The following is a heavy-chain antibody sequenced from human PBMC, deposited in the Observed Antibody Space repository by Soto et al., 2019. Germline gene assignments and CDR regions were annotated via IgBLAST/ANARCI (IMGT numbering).Heavy chain of an antibody. CDR3: SRFIMVGGWFDPNYYRGMDV. CDR2: ISGYNGKT. V-gene: IGHV1-18*01. D-gene: IGHD6-19*01. CDR1: GYTFSNYG. J-gene: IGHJ6*02. Sequence: QVQLVQSGAEVKKPGASVTVSCKTSGYTFSNYGINWVRQAPGQGIEWMGWISGYNGKTNYAQTVNRRVSMTTGTSTGTVYRELRSLKSDDTAIYYCSRFIMVGGWFDPNYYRGMDVWGQGTTVTVSS.